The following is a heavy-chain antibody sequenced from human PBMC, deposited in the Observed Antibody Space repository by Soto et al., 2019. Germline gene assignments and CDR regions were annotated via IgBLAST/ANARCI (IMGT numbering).Heavy chain of an antibody. CDR2: IYYSGST. CDR1: GGSISSSSYY. CDR3: ARSRLRFLEWLLLFDY. Sequence: SETLSLTCTVSGGSISSSSYYWGWIRQPPGKGLEWIGSIYYSGSTYYNPSLKSRVTISVDTSKNQFSLKLSSVTAADTAVYYCARSRLRFLEWLLLFDYWGQGTLVTVSS. D-gene: IGHD3-3*01. V-gene: IGHV4-39*01. J-gene: IGHJ4*02.